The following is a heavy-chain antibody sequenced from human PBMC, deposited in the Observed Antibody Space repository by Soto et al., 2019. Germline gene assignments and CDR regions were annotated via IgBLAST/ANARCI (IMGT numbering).Heavy chain of an antibody. Sequence: GGSLRLSCAASGFTFSSYGMHWVRQAPGKGLEWVAVIWYDGSNKYYADSVKGRFTISRDNSKNTLYLQMNSLRAEDTAVYYFASPYYGSGSYFGVYYYGMDVWGQGTTVTVSS. CDR1: GFTFSSYG. V-gene: IGHV3-33*01. CDR2: IWYDGSNK. CDR3: ASPYYGSGSYFGVYYYGMDV. D-gene: IGHD3-10*01. J-gene: IGHJ6*02.